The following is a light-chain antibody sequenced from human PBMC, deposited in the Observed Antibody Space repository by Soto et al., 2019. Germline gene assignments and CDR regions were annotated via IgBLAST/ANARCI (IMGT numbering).Light chain of an antibody. CDR2: RAS. CDR3: MQGTDWPPT. CDR1: QSIVYSDGQAY. V-gene: IGKV2-30*01. J-gene: IGKJ1*01. Sequence: DVVMTQSPLSLPVTLGHPASISCRSSQSIVYSDGQAYLSWFQQRPGQSPRRLIYRASNRDSGVPDRFSGSGSGTDFTLQIDRVEAEDVGIYYCMQGTDWPPTFGRGTRVEIK.